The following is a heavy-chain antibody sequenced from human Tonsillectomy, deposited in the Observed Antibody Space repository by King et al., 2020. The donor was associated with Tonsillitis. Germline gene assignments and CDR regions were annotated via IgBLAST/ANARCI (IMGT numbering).Heavy chain of an antibody. CDR3: AREYQDWYFDL. J-gene: IGHJ2*01. Sequence: QLQESGPGLVKPSETLSLTCTISGGSISSYYWSWIRQPPGKGLEWVGYIYYSGSTNYNPSLKSRVTISVDTSKDQFSLKLSSVTAADPAVYFCAREYQDWYFDLWGRGTLVTVSS. CDR1: GGSISSYY. D-gene: IGHD2-2*01. CDR2: IYYSGST. V-gene: IGHV4-59*01.